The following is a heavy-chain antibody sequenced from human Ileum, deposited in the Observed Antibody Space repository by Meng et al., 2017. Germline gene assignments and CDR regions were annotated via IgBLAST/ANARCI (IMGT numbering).Heavy chain of an antibody. CDR3: EVGYCTAGSCYTSSTHHFGLDV. CDR2: LISMFGTI. D-gene: IGHD2-15*01. Sequence: SSVKVSRKASGDTLINYVISWVRQAPGQGLEWVGGLISMFGTINYAQKLQGRVTVTTDQSTTTDYMELSSLRSEDTALYYCEVGYCTAGSCYTSSTHHFGLDVWGQGTTVTVSS. V-gene: IGHV1-69*05. J-gene: IGHJ6*02. CDR1: GDTLINYV.